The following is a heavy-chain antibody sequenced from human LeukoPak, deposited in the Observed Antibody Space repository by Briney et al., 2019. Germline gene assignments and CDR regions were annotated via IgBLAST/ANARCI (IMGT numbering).Heavy chain of an antibody. CDR1: GGSISSGRYY. V-gene: IGHV4-61*02. CDR3: ARIPSYYYYMDV. Sequence: SQTLSLTCTVSGGSISSGRYYWSWIRQPAGKGLEWIGRIYTSGSTNYNPSLKSRVTISVDTSKNQFSLKLSSVTAADTAVYYCARIPSYYYYMDVWGKGTTVTVSS. J-gene: IGHJ6*03. CDR2: IYTSGST.